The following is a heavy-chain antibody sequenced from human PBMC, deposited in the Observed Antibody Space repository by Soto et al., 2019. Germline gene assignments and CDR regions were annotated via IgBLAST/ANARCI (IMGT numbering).Heavy chain of an antibody. CDR3: ATRSYDFWSGYPGHYGMDV. J-gene: IGHJ6*02. D-gene: IGHD3-3*01. CDR1: GGTFSSYA. Sequence: ASVKVSCKASGGTFSSYAISWVRQAPGQGLEWMGGIIPIFGTANYAQKFQGRVTITADESTSTAYMELSSLRSEDTAVYYCATRSYDFWSGYPGHYGMDVWGQGTTVTVSS. V-gene: IGHV1-69*13. CDR2: IIPIFGTA.